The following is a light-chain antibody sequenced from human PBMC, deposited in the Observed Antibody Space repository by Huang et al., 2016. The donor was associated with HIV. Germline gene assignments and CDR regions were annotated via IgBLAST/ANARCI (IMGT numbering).Light chain of an antibody. CDR1: HDINTY. CDR2: YAS. Sequence: QLTQSPSSLSASIRDRVTIACRASHDINTYLAWYQQKPGRAPKLLIYYASTLQTGVPSRFRGFGSGTAFSLTITSLQPDDFAVYYCQQLSAYPLSFGPGTTVD. V-gene: IGKV1-9*01. CDR3: QQLSAYPLS. J-gene: IGKJ3*01.